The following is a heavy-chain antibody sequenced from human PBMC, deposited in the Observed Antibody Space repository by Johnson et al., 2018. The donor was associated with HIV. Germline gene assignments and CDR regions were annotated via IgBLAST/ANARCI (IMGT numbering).Heavy chain of an antibody. V-gene: IGHV3-64*01. CDR1: GFTFSSYA. D-gene: IGHD3-3*01. CDR2: ISNNGDST. CDR3: AKSPRFTIFGSDAFDI. J-gene: IGHJ3*02. Sequence: EMQLVESGRGLVQPGGSLRLSCAASGFTFSSYAMHWVRQAPGKGLEYFSAISNNGDSTYYANSVKDRFTISRDNSKNTLYLQMGSLRAEDMAVYYCAKSPRFTIFGSDAFDIWGQGTMVTVSS.